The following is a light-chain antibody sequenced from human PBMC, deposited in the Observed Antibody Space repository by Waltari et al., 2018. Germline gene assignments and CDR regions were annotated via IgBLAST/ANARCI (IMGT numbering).Light chain of an antibody. Sequence: DIVLTQSPGTLSLSPGESATLSCRASQSVRSSYLAWYKQKPGQAPRLLIYGASSRATGIPDRFSGSGSGTDFTLTVSRLEPEDVAVYYCQQYGSSSGTFGPGTKVDIK. CDR2: GAS. CDR3: QQYGSSSGT. CDR1: QSVRSSY. V-gene: IGKV3-20*01. J-gene: IGKJ3*01.